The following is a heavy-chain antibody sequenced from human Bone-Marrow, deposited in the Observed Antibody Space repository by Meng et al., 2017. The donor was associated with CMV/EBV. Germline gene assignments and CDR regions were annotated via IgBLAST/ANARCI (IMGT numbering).Heavy chain of an antibody. D-gene: IGHD5-12*01. Sequence: SETLSLTCAVYGGSFSGYYWSWIRQPPGKGLEWIGENNHSGSTNYNPSLKSRVTISVDTSKNQSSLKLSSVTAADTAVYYCARGRYSGYDDYWGQGTLVTVSS. J-gene: IGHJ4*02. CDR2: NNHSGST. CDR3: ARGRYSGYDDY. CDR1: GGSFSGYY. V-gene: IGHV4-34*01.